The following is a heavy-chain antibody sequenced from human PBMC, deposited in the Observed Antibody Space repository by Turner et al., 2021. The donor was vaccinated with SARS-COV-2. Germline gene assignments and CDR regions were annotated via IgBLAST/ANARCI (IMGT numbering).Heavy chain of an antibody. Sequence: QLQLHESGPGLVKPSETLSLTCTVSGASISSRSYYWGWIRQPPGKGLEWIGRIYYSGSTDNNPALKSRFTISVDTSKTQFSLNLSSVTDADTAVYDCARPPVGYYGSGIYYHYGMDVWGQGTTVTVSS. CDR3: ARPPVGYYGSGIYYHYGMDV. V-gene: IGHV4-39*01. J-gene: IGHJ6*02. D-gene: IGHD3-10*01. CDR1: GASISSRSYY. CDR2: IYYSGST.